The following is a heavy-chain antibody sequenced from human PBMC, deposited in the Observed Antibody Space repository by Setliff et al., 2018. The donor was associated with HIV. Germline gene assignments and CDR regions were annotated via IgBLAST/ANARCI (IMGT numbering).Heavy chain of an antibody. CDR1: GGSASNSRYY. CDR2: IHYNERT. V-gene: IGHV4-39*07. CDR3: ARMGSGSYSMYYFDY. D-gene: IGHD1-26*01. J-gene: IGHJ4*02. Sequence: SETLSLTCTVSGGSASNSRYYWAWIRQPPGKGLEYIGSIHYNERTYYNPSLKSRVAISIDTSKNQFSLNLTNVDPVDTATYYCARMGSGSYSMYYFDYWGQGTLVTVSS.